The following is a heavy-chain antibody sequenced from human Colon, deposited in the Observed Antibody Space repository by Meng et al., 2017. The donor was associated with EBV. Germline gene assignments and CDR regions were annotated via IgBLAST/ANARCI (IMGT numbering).Heavy chain of an antibody. Sequence: QESGPGLVKPSPTLSLTCTVSGGSVRSGGYSWTWIRQHPGKGLEWFGHIYYSGSTFYNPSLKRRVIISIDTSKNQFSLNLRSVTAADTAVYYCARVSSGWDYFDYWGQGTLVTVSS. CDR1: GGSVRSGGYS. CDR2: IYYSGST. V-gene: IGHV4-31*03. CDR3: ARVSSGWDYFDY. D-gene: IGHD6-19*01. J-gene: IGHJ4*02.